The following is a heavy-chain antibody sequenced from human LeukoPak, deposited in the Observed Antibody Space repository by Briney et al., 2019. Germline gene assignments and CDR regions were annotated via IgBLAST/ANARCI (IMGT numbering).Heavy chain of an antibody. CDR2: IIPIFGTA. D-gene: IGHD6-6*01. CDR1: GGTFSSYA. V-gene: IGHV1-69*13. Sequence: SVKVSCKASGGTFSSYAISWVRQAPGQGLEWMGGIIPIFGTANYAQKFQGRVTITADESTSTAYMELSSLRSEDTAVYYCAREYSSSFNFDSWGQGTLVIVSS. J-gene: IGHJ4*02. CDR3: AREYSSSFNFDS.